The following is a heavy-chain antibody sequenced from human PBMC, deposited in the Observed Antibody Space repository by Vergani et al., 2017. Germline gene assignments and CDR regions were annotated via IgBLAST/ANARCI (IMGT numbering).Heavy chain of an antibody. CDR3: ARALTGDSGRYAFYI. CDR1: GGTFSSYA. Sequence: QVQLVQPGAEVKKPGSSVKAPCKASGGTFSSYAISWVRQAPGQGLEWLGGIIPIFGTANYAQKFQGGFTIPADESTSAAYMELSGLRSGDTAVYYCARALTGDSGRYAFYIWGQGPMVTVSS. CDR2: IIPIFGTA. V-gene: IGHV1-69*01. D-gene: IGHD5-12*01. J-gene: IGHJ3*02.